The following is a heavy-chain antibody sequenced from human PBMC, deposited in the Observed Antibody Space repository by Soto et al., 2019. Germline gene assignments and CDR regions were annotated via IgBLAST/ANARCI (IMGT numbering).Heavy chain of an antibody. CDR1: GDSVSSNSAA. V-gene: IGHV6-1*01. J-gene: IGHJ6*02. Sequence: SQTLSLTCAISGDSVSSNSAAWNWIRQSPSRGLEWLGRTYYRSKWYNDYAVSVKSRLAINPDTSKHQFSLQLNSVTPEDTAVYYCAGSFSGRGGMDVWGQGTSVTVSS. D-gene: IGHD3-10*01. CDR2: TYYRSKWYN. CDR3: AGSFSGRGGMDV.